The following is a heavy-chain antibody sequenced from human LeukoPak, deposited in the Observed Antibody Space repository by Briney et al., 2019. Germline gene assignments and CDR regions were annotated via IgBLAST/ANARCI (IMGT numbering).Heavy chain of an antibody. J-gene: IGHJ4*02. CDR2: TYYKSKWNN. D-gene: IGHD6-13*01. CDR3: ARSAAGTLDY. CDR1: GDSVSSKSAT. V-gene: IGHV6-1*01. Sequence: SQTLSLTCAISGDSVSSKSATWNWIRQSPSRGLEWLGRTYYKSKWNNEYAISVKSRIGINPDTPKNQFSLHLNSVTPEDTAVYFCARSAAGTLDYWGQGTLVTVSS.